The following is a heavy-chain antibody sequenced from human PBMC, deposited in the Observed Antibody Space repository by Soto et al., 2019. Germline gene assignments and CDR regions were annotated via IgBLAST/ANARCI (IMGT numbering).Heavy chain of an antibody. CDR3: ARVDREYCSGGSCYLVDY. V-gene: IGHV1-69*13. CDR2: IIPIFGTA. J-gene: IGHJ4*02. CDR1: GGTFSSYA. D-gene: IGHD2-15*01. Sequence: SVKVSCKASGGTFSSYAISWVRQAPGQGLEWMGGIIPIFGTANYAQKFQGRVTITADESTSTAYMELSSLRSEDTAVYYCARVDREYCSGGSCYLVDYWGQGTLVTVSS.